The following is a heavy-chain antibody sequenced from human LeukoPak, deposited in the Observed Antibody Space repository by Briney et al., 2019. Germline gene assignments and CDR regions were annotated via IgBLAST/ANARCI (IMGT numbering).Heavy chain of an antibody. CDR2: ISYDGSNK. CDR1: GFTFSSYA. Sequence: PGGSLRLSCAASGFTFSSYAMHWVRQAPGKGLKWVAVISYDGSNKYYADSVKGRFTISRDNSKNTLYLQMNSLRAEDTAVYYCARETTVTTAFDYWGQRTLVTVSS. V-gene: IGHV3-30*04. J-gene: IGHJ4*02. CDR3: ARETTVTTAFDY. D-gene: IGHD4-17*01.